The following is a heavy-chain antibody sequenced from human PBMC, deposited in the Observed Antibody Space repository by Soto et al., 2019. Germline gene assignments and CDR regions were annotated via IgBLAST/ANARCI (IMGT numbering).Heavy chain of an antibody. D-gene: IGHD3-10*01. V-gene: IGHV3-23*01. CDR1: GFTFSSYA. Sequence: GGSLRLSCAASGFTFSSYAMSWVRQAPGKGLEWVSAISGSGGSTYYADSVKGRFTISRDNSKNTLYLQMNSLRAEDTAVYYCAKDGRGGRGRPNWFDPWGQGTLVTVSS. CDR2: ISGSGGST. J-gene: IGHJ5*02. CDR3: AKDGRGGRGRPNWFDP.